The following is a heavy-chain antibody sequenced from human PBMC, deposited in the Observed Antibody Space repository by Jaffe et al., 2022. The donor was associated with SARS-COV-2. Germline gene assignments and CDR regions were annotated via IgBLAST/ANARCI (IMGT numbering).Heavy chain of an antibody. CDR1: GFTFSSYS. J-gene: IGHJ4*02. V-gene: IGHV3-21*01. CDR3: ARASARYCSSTSCLFDY. CDR2: ISSSSSYI. Sequence: EVQLVESGGGLVKPGGSLRLSCAASGFTFSSYSMNWVRQAPGKGLEWVSSISSSSSYIYYADSVKGRFTISRDNAKNSLYLQMNSLRAEDTAVYYCARASARYCSSTSCLFDYWGQGTLVTVSS. D-gene: IGHD2-2*01.